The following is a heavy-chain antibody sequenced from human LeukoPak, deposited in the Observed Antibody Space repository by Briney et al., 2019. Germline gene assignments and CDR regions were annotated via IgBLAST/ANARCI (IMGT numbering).Heavy chain of an antibody. Sequence: PSETLSLTCTVSGGSISSYYWSWIRQPAGKGLEWIGYIYYSGSTNYNPSLKSRVTISVDTSKNQFPLKLSSVTAADTAVYYCARGARPGGMIDYWGQGTLVTVSS. CDR3: ARGARPGGMIDY. J-gene: IGHJ4*02. D-gene: IGHD3-16*01. CDR2: IYYSGST. V-gene: IGHV4-59*01. CDR1: GGSISSYY.